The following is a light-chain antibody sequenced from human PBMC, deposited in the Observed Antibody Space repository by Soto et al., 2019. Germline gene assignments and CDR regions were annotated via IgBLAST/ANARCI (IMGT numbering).Light chain of an antibody. CDR3: QQRSNWPTIT. V-gene: IGKV3-11*01. CDR1: QSVSRY. CDR2: DAS. Sequence: EIVLTQSPATRSLSPGERATLSCRASQSVSRYLAWYQQTPGQAPRLLIYDASNRANGIPARFSGSGSGTDLTLTISSLEPEDFAVYDCQQRSNWPTITFGQGTRLENK. J-gene: IGKJ5*01.